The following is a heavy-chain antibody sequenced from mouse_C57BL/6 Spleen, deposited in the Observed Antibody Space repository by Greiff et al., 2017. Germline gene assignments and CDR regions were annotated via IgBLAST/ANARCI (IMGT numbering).Heavy chain of an antibody. J-gene: IGHJ4*01. CDR2: IYPSDSDT. Sequence: VQLQQPGAELVRPGSSVKLSCKASGYTFTSYWMDWVTQRPGQGLEWIGHIYPSDSDTHYNQQFKDKATLTVANSSITAYMQLSSLASEDSAVYDSARWGPQRYAMDYWGQGTSVTVSS. CDR1: GYTFTSYW. CDR3: ARWGPQRYAMDY. V-gene: IGHV1-61*01.